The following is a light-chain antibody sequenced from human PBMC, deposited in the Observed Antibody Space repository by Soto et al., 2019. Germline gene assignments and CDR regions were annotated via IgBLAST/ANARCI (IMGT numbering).Light chain of an antibody. V-gene: IGKV1-39*01. Sequence: DIQMTQSPSSLSASVGDRVTITCRASQSISSYLNWYHQKPGKAPTLLIYAASSLQSGVPSRFSGSGSATDFTLPISSLQPEDFATYYCQQSYSTPVTFGQGTKLVIK. CDR3: QQSYSTPVT. CDR2: AAS. J-gene: IGKJ2*01. CDR1: QSISSY.